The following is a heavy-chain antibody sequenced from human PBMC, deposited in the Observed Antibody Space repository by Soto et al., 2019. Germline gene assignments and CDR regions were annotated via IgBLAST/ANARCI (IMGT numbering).Heavy chain of an antibody. D-gene: IGHD2-2*01. CDR2: ISYDGSNK. V-gene: IGHV3-30*18. CDR3: AKDMQGDAFDI. Sequence: PGGSLRLSCAASRFTFSSYGMHWVRQAPGKGLEWVAVISYDGSNKYYADSVKGRFTISRDNSKNTLYLQMNSLRAEDTAVYYCAKDMQGDAFDIWGQGTVVTVSS. CDR1: RFTFSSYG. J-gene: IGHJ3*02.